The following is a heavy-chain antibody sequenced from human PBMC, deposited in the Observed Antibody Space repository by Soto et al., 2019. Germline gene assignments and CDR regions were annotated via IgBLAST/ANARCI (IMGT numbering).Heavy chain of an antibody. D-gene: IGHD3-9*01. CDR1: GGSISSGGYS. CDR3: AIMDILTERNAFDI. J-gene: IGHJ3*02. CDR2: IYHSGST. Sequence: SETLSLTCAVSGGSISSGGYSWSWIRQPPGKGLEWIGYIYHSGSTYYNPSLKSRVTISVDRSKNQFSLKLTSVTAADTAVYYCAIMDILTERNAFDIWGQGTMVTVSS. V-gene: IGHV4-30-2*01.